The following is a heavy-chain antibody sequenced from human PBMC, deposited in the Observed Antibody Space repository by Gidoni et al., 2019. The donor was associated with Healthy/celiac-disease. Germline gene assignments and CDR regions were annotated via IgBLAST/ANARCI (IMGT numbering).Heavy chain of an antibody. CDR2: INPTSGGT. CDR3: ARGASRQVSDY. Sequence: QVQLVQSGAEVTKPGASVKVSGKASGYTFTGYYMQWVRQAPGQGLEWMGWINPTSGGTTYAQMFQGRVTMTRDTSISTANMELSRLGSDDTAVYYCARGASRQVSDYWGQGTLVTVSS. D-gene: IGHD2-21*01. CDR1: GYTFTGYY. V-gene: IGHV1-2*02. J-gene: IGHJ4*02.